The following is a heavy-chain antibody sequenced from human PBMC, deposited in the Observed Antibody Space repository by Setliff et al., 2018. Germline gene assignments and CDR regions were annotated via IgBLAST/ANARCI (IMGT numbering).Heavy chain of an antibody. CDR3: ARDVFPYHYEGAFDI. V-gene: IGHV1-46*01. CDR2: INPSGGRT. Sequence: ASVKVSCKASGYTFTSHYMHWVRQAPGLGLEWMGTINPSGGRTSYAQKFQGRVTMTRDTSTSTLYMDMSSLRSEDTAVYYCARDVFPYHYEGAFDIWGQGTMVTVSS. CDR1: GYTFTSHY. D-gene: IGHD3-22*01. J-gene: IGHJ3*02.